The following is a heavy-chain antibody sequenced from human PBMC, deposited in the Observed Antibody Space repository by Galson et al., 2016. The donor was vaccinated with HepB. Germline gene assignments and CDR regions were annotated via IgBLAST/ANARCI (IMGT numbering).Heavy chain of an antibody. D-gene: IGHD5-12*01. Sequence: SLRLSCAASGFTFRSYAMRWVRQAPGKGLEWVSYISGSGDSTYYADSVKSRFTISRDNSKKMVFLQVNSLRIEDTALYYCVKGYSDYGWSYWGQGTLVTVCS. CDR3: VKGYSDYGWSY. CDR2: ISGSGDST. V-gene: IGHV3-23*01. CDR1: GFTFRSYA. J-gene: IGHJ4*02.